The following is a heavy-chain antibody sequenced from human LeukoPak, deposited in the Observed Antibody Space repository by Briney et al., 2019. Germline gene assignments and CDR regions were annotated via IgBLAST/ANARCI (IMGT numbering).Heavy chain of an antibody. CDR1: GFTFSNHG. J-gene: IGHJ5*02. V-gene: IGHV3-23*01. Sequence: PGGPLRLSCAASGFTFSNHGMNWVRQAPGKGLEWVSGISPSGDITYYADSVKGRFTISRDNAKNTLYLQMNSLRAEDTAVYYCVCRGVITPSWGQGTLVTVSS. CDR3: VCRGVITPS. D-gene: IGHD3-10*01. CDR2: ISPSGDIT.